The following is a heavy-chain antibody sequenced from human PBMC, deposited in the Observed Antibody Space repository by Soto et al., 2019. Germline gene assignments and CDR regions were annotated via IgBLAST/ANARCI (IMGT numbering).Heavy chain of an antibody. CDR3: ARHVSSGWDY. CDR2: IYYSGNT. J-gene: IGHJ4*02. V-gene: IGHV4-59*08. D-gene: IGHD6-19*01. CDR1: GGSISSNY. Sequence: QVQLQESGPGLVKPSETLFLTCTVSGGSISSNYWSWIRQPPGKGLEWIGYIYYSGNTNYNPSLKSRVTISVATSKNQFSLKLSSVTAADTAVYYCARHVSSGWDYWGQGTLVTVSS.